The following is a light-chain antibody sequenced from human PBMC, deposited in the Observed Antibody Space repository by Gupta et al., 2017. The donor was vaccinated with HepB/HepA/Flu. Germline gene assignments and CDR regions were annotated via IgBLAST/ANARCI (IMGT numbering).Light chain of an antibody. CDR1: QDISNY. CDR3: QQYDNLPIT. V-gene: IGKV1-33*01. Sequence: IQMTQSPSSRPASVGDRVTITCQASQDISNYLNWYQQKPGKAPKLLIYDASNLETGVPSRFSRSGSGTDFTFTISSLQPEDIATYYCQQYDNLPITFGQGTRLEIK. J-gene: IGKJ5*01. CDR2: DAS.